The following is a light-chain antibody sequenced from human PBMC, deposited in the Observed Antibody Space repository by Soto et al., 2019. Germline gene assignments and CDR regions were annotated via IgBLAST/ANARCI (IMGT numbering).Light chain of an antibody. CDR3: QQYNSYSST. J-gene: IGKJ2*01. CDR1: QSISSW. Sequence: DIPMTQSPSTLSASVGDRVTITCRASQSISSWLAWYQQKPGKAPKLLIYDASSLESGVPSRFSGSGSGTEFPLTISSLQPDDFAPYYCQQYNSYSSTLGQGTKLEIK. V-gene: IGKV1-5*01. CDR2: DAS.